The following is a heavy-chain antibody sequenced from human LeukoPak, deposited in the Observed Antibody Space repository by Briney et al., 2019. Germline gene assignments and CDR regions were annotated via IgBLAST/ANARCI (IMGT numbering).Heavy chain of an antibody. CDR2: ISSSSSYI. D-gene: IGHD3-22*01. J-gene: IGHJ4*02. CDR3: ARGEAYYYDSPRLDY. CDR1: GFTFSSYW. V-gene: IGHV3-21*01. Sequence: GGSLRLSCAASGFTFSSYWMSWVRQAPGKGLEWVSSISSSSSYIYYADSVKGRFTISRDNAKNSLYLQMNSLRAEDTAVYYCARGEAYYYDSPRLDYWGQGTLVTVSS.